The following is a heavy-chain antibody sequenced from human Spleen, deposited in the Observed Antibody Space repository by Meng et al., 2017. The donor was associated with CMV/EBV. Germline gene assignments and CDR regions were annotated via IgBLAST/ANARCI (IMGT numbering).Heavy chain of an antibody. CDR3: ARGPSRYSPDYYYGMDV. CDR2: IRFDGSKT. V-gene: IGHV3-30*02. J-gene: IGHJ6*02. D-gene: IGHD3-9*01. Sequence: GESLKISCAASGFTFSSYSMNWVRQAPGKGLEWVSFIRFDGSKTYYAESVKGRFTIARDKVKKTPFLHMDSLRPQDAAVYYCARGPSRYSPDYYYGMDVWGQGTTVTVSS. CDR1: GFTFSSYS.